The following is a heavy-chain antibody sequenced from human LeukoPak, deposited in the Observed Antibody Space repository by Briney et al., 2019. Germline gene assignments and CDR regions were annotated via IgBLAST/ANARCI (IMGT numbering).Heavy chain of an antibody. CDR3: ARGRVLLDRAVRMGYFDY. D-gene: IGHD4/OR15-4a*01. CDR1: GGSISSYY. V-gene: IGHV4-4*07. Sequence: SETLSLTCTVSGGSISSYYWSWIRQPAGKGLEWIGRIYTSGSTNYNSSLKSRVTMSVDTSKNQFSLKLSSVTAADTAVYYCARGRVLLDRAVRMGYFDYWGQGTLVTVSS. CDR2: IYTSGST. J-gene: IGHJ4*02.